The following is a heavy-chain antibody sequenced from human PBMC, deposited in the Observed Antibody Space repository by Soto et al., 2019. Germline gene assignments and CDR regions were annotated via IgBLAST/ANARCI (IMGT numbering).Heavy chain of an antibody. Sequence: PSETLSLTCTVSGGSISSYYWSWIRQPPGKGLEWIGYIYYSGSTNYNPSLKSRVTISVDTSKNQFSLKLSSVTAADTAVYYCARMKTGSYYGILTGPNYYYGMDVWGQGTTVTVSS. CDR2: IYYSGST. D-gene: IGHD3-9*01. CDR1: GGSISSYY. V-gene: IGHV4-59*01. J-gene: IGHJ6*02. CDR3: ARMKTGSYYGILTGPNYYYGMDV.